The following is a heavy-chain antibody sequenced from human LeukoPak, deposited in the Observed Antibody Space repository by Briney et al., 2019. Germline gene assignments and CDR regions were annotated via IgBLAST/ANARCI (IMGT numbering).Heavy chain of an antibody. J-gene: IGHJ4*02. Sequence: ASVTVSCKVSGNSLSELSIQWVRQARGKGLECVGGFDPEEAKMVYAQNFQGRVTMTEDTSTQTAYMELSGLTAGDTAVYYCTTRSGDFWSGFVNWGQGTLVTVSS. CDR3: TTRSGDFWSGFVN. CDR1: GNSLSELS. V-gene: IGHV1-24*01. CDR2: FDPEEAKM. D-gene: IGHD3-3*01.